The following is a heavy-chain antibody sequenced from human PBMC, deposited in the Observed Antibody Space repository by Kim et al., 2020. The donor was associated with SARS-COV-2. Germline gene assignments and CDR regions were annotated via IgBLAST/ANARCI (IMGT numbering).Heavy chain of an antibody. J-gene: IGHJ4*02. V-gene: IGHV3-9*01. Sequence: YADFVTGRFAISRDNAKNPLYLQMNSLRPEDTALYYCAKDVGPGEGAIDYWGQGNLVTVSS. CDR3: AKDVGPGEGAIDY. D-gene: IGHD1-26*01.